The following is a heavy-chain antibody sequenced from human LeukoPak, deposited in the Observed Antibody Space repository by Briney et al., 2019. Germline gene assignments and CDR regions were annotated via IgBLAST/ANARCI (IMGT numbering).Heavy chain of an antibody. V-gene: IGHV3-74*01. D-gene: IGHD3-16*01. CDR1: GFAFSAYW. CDR3: VRDLVFVWTPGDDFDF. CDR2: INEDATTI. J-gene: IGHJ4*02. Sequence: GGSLRLSCAASGFAFSAYWMPWVRHAPGKGLEWVSRINEDATTISYADSVKGRFIISRDNSKKSLYLQMNNLRAEDTAVYYCVRDLVFVWTPGDDFDFWGQGTLVTVSS.